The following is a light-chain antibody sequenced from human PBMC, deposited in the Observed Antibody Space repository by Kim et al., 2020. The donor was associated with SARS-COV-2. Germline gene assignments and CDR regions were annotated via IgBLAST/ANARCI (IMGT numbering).Light chain of an antibody. CDR2: DAS. V-gene: IGKV3-15*01. Sequence: VSPGERATLSCRASQSVSNNLAWFQQKPGQAPRLLVYDASTRGTGVPARCSGSGSETDFTLTISNLQSEDFAVYYCQQYTNWPRTFGQGTKVDIK. CDR3: QQYTNWPRT. J-gene: IGKJ1*01. CDR1: QSVSNN.